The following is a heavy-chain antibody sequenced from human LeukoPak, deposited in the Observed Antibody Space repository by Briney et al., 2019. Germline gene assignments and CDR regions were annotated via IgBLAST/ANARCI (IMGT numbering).Heavy chain of an antibody. Sequence: PGGSLRLSCAASGFTFSNYAMHWVRQAPGKGLEWVTFIRYDGSNKYYAKSVKGRFTISRDNSKNTLYLQMSSLRAEDTAVYYCAKAIHSSSSGVVDYWGQGTLVTVSS. V-gene: IGHV3-30*02. CDR2: IRYDGSNK. D-gene: IGHD6-6*01. CDR3: AKAIHSSSSGVVDY. J-gene: IGHJ4*02. CDR1: GFTFSNYA.